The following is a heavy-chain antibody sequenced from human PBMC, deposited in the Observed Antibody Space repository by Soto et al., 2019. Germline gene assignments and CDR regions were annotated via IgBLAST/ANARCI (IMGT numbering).Heavy chain of an antibody. CDR2: ISAYNGIT. Sequence: ASVKVSCKASGGTFSSYTINWVRQAPGQGLEWMGRISAYNGITNYAQKLQGRVTMTTDTSTSTAYMELRSLRSDDTAVYYCARGTSARGVFDYWGQGTLVTVSS. CDR1: GGTFSSYT. CDR3: ARGTSARGVFDY. J-gene: IGHJ4*02. V-gene: IGHV1-18*01. D-gene: IGHD3-10*01.